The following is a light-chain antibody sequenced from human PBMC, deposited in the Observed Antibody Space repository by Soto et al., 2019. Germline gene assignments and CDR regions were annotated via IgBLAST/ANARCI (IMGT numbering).Light chain of an antibody. CDR1: SGHSTYI. V-gene: IGLV4-60*02. J-gene: IGLJ3*02. Sequence: QAVVTQSSSASASLGSSVNLTCTLSSGHSTYIIAWHQQQPEKAPRYLMKLEGSGSYIKGSGVPDRFSGSSSAADRYLTISNLQFEDEADYYCETWDFNTWVFGGGTKLTVL. CDR3: ETWDFNTWV. CDR2: LEGSGSY.